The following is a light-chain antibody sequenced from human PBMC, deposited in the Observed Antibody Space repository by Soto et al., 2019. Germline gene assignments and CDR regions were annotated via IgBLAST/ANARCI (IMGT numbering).Light chain of an antibody. CDR2: RDN. CDR1: SSNIGSNT. Sequence: QSVLTQPPSASGTPGQRVTITCSGGSSNIGSNTVNWYRQLPGTVPKVLIQRDNQRPSGVPDRVSGSKSGTSASLAISGLQSEDEADYHCAAWDDSLNGWVFGGGTKLTVL. V-gene: IGLV1-44*01. CDR3: AAWDDSLNGWV. J-gene: IGLJ3*02.